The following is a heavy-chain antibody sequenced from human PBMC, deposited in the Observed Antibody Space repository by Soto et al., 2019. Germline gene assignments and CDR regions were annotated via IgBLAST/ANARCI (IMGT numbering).Heavy chain of an antibody. V-gene: IGHV1-2*02. CDR2: INPRNGAT. D-gene: IGHD3-22*01. CDR1: GYTFTGNY. CDR3: VRHHHDSSGYFDS. Sequence: ASVKVSCKASGYTFTGNYMHWVRQAPGQGLEWMGWINPRNGATKYAQNYQGRVTLTWDTSITTAYMDLSRLRSDDTAVFYFVRHHHDSSGYFDSWGQGTLVTVSS. J-gene: IGHJ4*02.